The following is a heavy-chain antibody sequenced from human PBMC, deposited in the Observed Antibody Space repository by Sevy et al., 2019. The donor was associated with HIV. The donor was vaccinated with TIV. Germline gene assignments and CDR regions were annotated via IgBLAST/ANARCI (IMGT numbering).Heavy chain of an antibody. V-gene: IGHV4-59*01. CDR1: GGSISSYY. CDR2: IYYSGST. D-gene: IGHD6-13*01. Sequence: SETLSLTCTVSGGSISSYYWSWIRQPPGKGLEWIGYIYYSGSTNYNPALKSRVTISVDTSKNQCSLKLGSVTAADTAVYYCASTSAAAGTGNWFDPWGQGTLVTVSS. J-gene: IGHJ5*02. CDR3: ASTSAAAGTGNWFDP.